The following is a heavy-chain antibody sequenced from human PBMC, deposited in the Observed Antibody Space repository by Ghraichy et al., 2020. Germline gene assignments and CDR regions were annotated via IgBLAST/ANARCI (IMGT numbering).Heavy chain of an antibody. CDR3: ARTKTPFCGGDCHQPLDY. Sequence: SVKVSCKTSGDTFSSYALSWVRQAPGQGLEWMGGTIPMFRSAAYAPRFQGRLTITTDESTITAYMELSSLRSEDTAVYYCARTKTPFCGGDCHQPLDYWGQGTLVTVSS. J-gene: IGHJ4*02. D-gene: IGHD2-21*02. CDR2: TIPMFRSA. CDR1: GDTFSSYA. V-gene: IGHV1-69*05.